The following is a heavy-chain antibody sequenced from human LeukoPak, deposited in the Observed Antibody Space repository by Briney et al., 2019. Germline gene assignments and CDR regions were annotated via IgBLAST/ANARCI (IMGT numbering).Heavy chain of an antibody. Sequence: GGSLRLSCAASGFTFSSYWMNWVRQAPGKGLEWVGRIKSKTDGGTTNYAAPVKGRFTISRDDSKNTLYLRMNSLKTEDTAIYYCTTDYPNSGYETFDYWGQGTLVTVSS. CDR2: IKSKTDGGTT. J-gene: IGHJ4*02. CDR3: TTDYPNSGYETFDY. CDR1: GFTFSSYW. D-gene: IGHD5-12*01. V-gene: IGHV3-15*01.